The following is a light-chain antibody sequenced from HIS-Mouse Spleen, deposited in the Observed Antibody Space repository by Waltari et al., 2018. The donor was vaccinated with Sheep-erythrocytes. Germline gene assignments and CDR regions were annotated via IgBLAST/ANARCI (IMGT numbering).Light chain of an antibody. V-gene: IGLV3-1*01. CDR2: QDR. J-gene: IGLJ2*01. CDR3: QAWDSSTAV. CDR1: KLGEKY. Sequence: SYELTQPPSVSVSPGQTASITRSGDKLGEKYACWYQQKPGQSPVLVIYQDRKRPSGIPERFSGSNSGNTATLTISGTQAMDEADYYCQAWDSSTAVFGGGTKLTVL.